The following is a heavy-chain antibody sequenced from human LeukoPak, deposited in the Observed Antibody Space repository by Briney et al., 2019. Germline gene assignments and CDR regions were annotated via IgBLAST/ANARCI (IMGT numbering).Heavy chain of an antibody. CDR1: GGSISSGSYY. CDR3: AREPRGYSYARFDY. D-gene: IGHD5-18*01. CDR2: IYTSGGT. V-gene: IGHV4-61*02. J-gene: IGHJ4*02. Sequence: NPSETLSLTCTVSGGSISSGSYYWSWIRQPAGKGLEWIGRIYTSGGTNYNPSLKSRVTISVDTSKNQFSLKLSSVTAADTAVYYCAREPRGYSYARFDYWGQGTLVTVSS.